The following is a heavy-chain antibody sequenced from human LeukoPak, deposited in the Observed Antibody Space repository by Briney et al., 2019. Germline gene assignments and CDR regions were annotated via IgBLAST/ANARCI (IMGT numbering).Heavy chain of an antibody. V-gene: IGHV4-59*01. Sequence: SETLSLTCTVSGGSITSDYWSWIRQPPGKGLEWIGYISYSGSTNYNPSLKSRVTMSVDTSKTQFSLKLSSVTAADTAVYYCARIGGTDCDNTSCRNLLGVDLWGQGTLVTVSS. CDR3: ARIGGTDCDNTSCRNLLGVDL. J-gene: IGHJ5*02. CDR1: GGSITSDY. CDR2: ISYSGST. D-gene: IGHD2/OR15-2a*01.